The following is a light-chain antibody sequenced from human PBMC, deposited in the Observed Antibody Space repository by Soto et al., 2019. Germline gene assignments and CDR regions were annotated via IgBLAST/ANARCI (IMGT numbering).Light chain of an antibody. J-gene: IGKJ4*01. CDR1: QSVSSY. CDR2: DAS. CDR3: QQRSNWSPLT. Sequence: EIVLTQSQATLSLSPGEIATLSCGASQSVSSYLAWYQQKPGQAPRLLIYDASNRATGIPARFSGSGSGTDFTLTISILEPEDFAVYYCQQRSNWSPLTFGGGTKVEIK. V-gene: IGKV3-11*01.